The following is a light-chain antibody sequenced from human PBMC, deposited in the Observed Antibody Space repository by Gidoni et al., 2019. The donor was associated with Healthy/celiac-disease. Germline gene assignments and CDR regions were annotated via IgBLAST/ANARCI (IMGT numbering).Light chain of an antibody. V-gene: IGLV2-14*01. CDR2: EVS. CDR3: SSYTSSSTLV. J-gene: IGLJ2*01. Sequence: QSAPTHPASASVSPGKSITISCTGTSSDVGGYNYVPWYQQHPVKAPKTMIYEVSNRPSGVSNRFSVSKSGNTASLTISVLQAEDEADYYCSSYTSSSTLVFGGGTKLTVL. CDR1: SSDVGGYNY.